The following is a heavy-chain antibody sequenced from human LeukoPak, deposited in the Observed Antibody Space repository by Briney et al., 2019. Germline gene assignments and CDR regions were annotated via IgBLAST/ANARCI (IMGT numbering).Heavy chain of an antibody. V-gene: IGHV3-23*01. J-gene: IGHJ4*02. D-gene: IGHD2-8*02. CDR1: GFTFSSYA. CDR2: ISGSGGST. Sequence: GGSLRLSCAASGFTFSSYAMSWVRQAPGKGLEWVSAISGSGGSTYYADSVKGRFTISRDNSRNTLYLQMNSLRAEDTAIYYCATYRQVLLPFESWGQGTLVTVSS. CDR3: ATYRQVLLPFES.